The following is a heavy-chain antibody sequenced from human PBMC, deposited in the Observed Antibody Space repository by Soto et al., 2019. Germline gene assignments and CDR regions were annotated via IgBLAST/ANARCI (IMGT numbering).Heavy chain of an antibody. CDR3: ARAGGSDIVVVPAAIRARDNWFDP. J-gene: IGHJ5*02. CDR2: ISSSSSYI. D-gene: IGHD2-2*02. V-gene: IGHV3-21*01. Sequence: EVQLVESGGGLVKPGGSLRLSCAASGFTFSSYSMNWVRQAPGKGLEWVSSISSSSSYIYYADSVKGRFTISRDNAKNSLYLQMNSLRAEDTAVYYCARAGGSDIVVVPAAIRARDNWFDPWGQGTLVTVSS. CDR1: GFTFSSYS.